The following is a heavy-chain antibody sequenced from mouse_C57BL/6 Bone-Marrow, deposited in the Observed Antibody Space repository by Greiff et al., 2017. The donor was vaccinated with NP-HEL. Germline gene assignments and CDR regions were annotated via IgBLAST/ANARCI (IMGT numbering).Heavy chain of an antibody. CDR3: ARVGWLRRYWYFDV. D-gene: IGHD2-2*01. Sequence: QVQLKQPGAELVRPGSSVKLSCKASGYTFTSYWMHWVKQRPIQGLEWIGNIDPSDSETHYNQKFKDKATLTVDKSSSTAYMQLSSLTSEDSAVYYCARVGWLRRYWYFDVWGTGTTVTVSS. J-gene: IGHJ1*03. V-gene: IGHV1-52*01. CDR2: IDPSDSET. CDR1: GYTFTSYW.